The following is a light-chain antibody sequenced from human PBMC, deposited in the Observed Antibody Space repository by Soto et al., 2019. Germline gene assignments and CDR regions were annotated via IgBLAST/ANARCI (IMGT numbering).Light chain of an antibody. J-gene: IGKJ1*01. CDR2: KAS. V-gene: IGKV1-5*03. CDR1: QTISTW. Sequence: IQMTQSPSTLSASVGDRVTFTCRASQTISTWLAWYQQKPGEAPKLLIYKASTLEVGVPSRFSGRGSGTDFTPNITRLPPDYLADFYRQKYYGIPRTFGPGAKGDI. CDR3: QKYYGIPRT.